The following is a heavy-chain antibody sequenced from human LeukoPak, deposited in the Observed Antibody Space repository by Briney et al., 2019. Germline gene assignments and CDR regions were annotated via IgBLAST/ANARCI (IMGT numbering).Heavy chain of an antibody. Sequence: TSQTLSLTCTVSGGSISSGGYFWSWIRQHPGKGLEWIGYIYYSGSTYYNPSLKSRVTISVDTSKNQFSLKLSSVTAADTAVYYCASIMGSSWYYYYYYGMDVWGQGTTVTVSS. V-gene: IGHV4-31*03. J-gene: IGHJ6*02. CDR2: IYYSGST. D-gene: IGHD6-13*01. CDR3: ASIMGSSWYYYYYYGMDV. CDR1: GGSISSGGYF.